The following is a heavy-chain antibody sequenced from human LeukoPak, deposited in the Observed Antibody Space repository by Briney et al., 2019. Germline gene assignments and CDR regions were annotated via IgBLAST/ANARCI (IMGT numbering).Heavy chain of an antibody. V-gene: IGHV4-38-2*01. D-gene: IGHD7-27*01. CDR3: ASPSETGDPGYLDY. CDR2: IYHSGST. CDR1: GYSISSGYY. J-gene: IGHJ4*02. Sequence: SETLSLTCAVSGYSISSGYYWGWIRQPPGKGLEWIGSIYHSGSTYYNPSLKSRVTISVDTSKNQFFLKLSSVTAADTAVYYCASPSETGDPGYLDYWGQGTLVTVSS.